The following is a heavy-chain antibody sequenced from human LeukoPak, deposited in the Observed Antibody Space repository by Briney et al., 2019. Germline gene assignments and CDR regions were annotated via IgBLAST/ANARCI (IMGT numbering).Heavy chain of an antibody. V-gene: IGHV1-46*01. D-gene: IGHD3-10*01. CDR1: GYTFTSYY. Sequence: ASVKVSCKASGYTFTSYYMHWVRQAPGQGLEWMGIINPGGDSTSYAQKFQGRVTMTRDTSTSTDYMEVSSLRSEDTAVYYGARERGASGSHPYDYWGQGTLVTVSS. CDR3: ARERGASGSHPYDY. J-gene: IGHJ4*02. CDR2: INPGGDST.